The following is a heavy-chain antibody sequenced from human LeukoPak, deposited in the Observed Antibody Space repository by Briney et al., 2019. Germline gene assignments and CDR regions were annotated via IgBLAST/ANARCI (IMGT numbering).Heavy chain of an antibody. D-gene: IGHD3-22*01. V-gene: IGHV3-7*04. J-gene: IGHJ4*02. CDR3: ARGRYYSDTSGPYYFDS. CDR2: IKQDGTEE. Sequence: GGSLRLSCAASGFSFSSYWMSWVRQAPGKGLEWVANIKQDGTEEYYVGSVKGRLTISGDNAKNSLYLPVNSLRAEDTAVYYCARGRYYSDTSGPYYFDSWGQGTLVTVSS. CDR1: GFSFSSYW.